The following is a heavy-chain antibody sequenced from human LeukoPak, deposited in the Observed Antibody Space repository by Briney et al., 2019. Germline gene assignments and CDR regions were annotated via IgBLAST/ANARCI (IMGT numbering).Heavy chain of an antibody. D-gene: IGHD3-10*01. V-gene: IGHV4-39*01. CDR2: IYYSGTT. J-gene: IGHJ4*02. CDR3: ARHMGGGLDY. Sequence: SETLSLTCTVSNGSISSSIYHWGWIRQPPEKGLEWIGTIYYSGTTYYNSSLKSRVTLSVDTSKNQFSLKLSSVTVANTAVYYCARHMGGGLDYWGQGTLVTVSS. CDR1: NGSISSSIYH.